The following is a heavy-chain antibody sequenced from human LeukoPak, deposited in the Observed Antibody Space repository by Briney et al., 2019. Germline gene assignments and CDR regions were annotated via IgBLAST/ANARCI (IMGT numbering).Heavy chain of an antibody. CDR1: GDTSIDFH. CDR3: TTANRFTYWFDP. J-gene: IGHJ5*02. CDR2: VEHKDGET. Sequence: ASVKVSCKPSGDTSIDFHTHSGQDGPEGGLEWVVRVEHKDGETMYAERFEGRVTMTAVTSTDTAYMELSGLTSNDTADYYCTTANRFTYWFDPGGEGSLVTASS. V-gene: IGHV1-69-2*01.